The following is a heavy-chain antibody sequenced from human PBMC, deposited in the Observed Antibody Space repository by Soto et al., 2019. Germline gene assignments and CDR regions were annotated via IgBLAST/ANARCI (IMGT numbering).Heavy chain of an antibody. CDR2: ISYDGSNK. J-gene: IGHJ4*02. Sequence: SLRLSCAASGFTFSSYGMHWVRQAPGKGLEWVAVISYDGSNKYYADSVKGRFTISRDNSKNTLYLQMNSLRAEDTAVYYCAVLAQPNTFDYWGQGTLVTVSS. V-gene: IGHV3-30*03. D-gene: IGHD6-6*01. CDR3: AVLAQPNTFDY. CDR1: GFTFSSYG.